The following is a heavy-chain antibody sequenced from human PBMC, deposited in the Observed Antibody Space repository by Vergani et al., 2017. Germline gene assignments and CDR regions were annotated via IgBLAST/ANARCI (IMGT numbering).Heavy chain of an antibody. CDR3: ASDSHDMVVVPAAMGRYYYYYGMDV. CDR2: IWYDGSNK. Sequence: QVQLVESGGGVVQPGRSLRLSCAASGFTFSSYGMHWVRQAPGKGLEWVAVIWYDGSNKYYADSVKGRFTISRDNSKNTLYLQMNSLRASDTAVYYCASDSHDMVVVPAAMGRYYYYYGMDVWGQGTTVTVSS. CDR1: GFTFSSYG. D-gene: IGHD2-2*01. V-gene: IGHV3-33*01. J-gene: IGHJ6*02.